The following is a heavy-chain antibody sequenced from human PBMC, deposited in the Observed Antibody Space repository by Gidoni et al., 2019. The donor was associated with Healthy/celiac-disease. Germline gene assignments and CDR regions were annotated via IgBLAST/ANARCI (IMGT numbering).Heavy chain of an antibody. CDR2: ISGSGGST. D-gene: IGHD2-2*01. Sequence: EVQLLESGGGLVQPGGSLRLSCAASGFTFIRYAMSWVRQAPGKGVEWVSAISGSGGSTYYADSVKGRFTISRDNSKNTLYLQMNSLRAEDTAVYYCAKDQGPFIVVVPAILLWGQGTLVTVSS. CDR1: GFTFIRYA. J-gene: IGHJ4*02. CDR3: AKDQGPFIVVVPAILL. V-gene: IGHV3-23*01.